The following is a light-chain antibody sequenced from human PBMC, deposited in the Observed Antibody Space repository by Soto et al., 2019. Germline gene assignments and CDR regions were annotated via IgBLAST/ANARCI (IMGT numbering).Light chain of an antibody. CDR1: QDIHTW. J-gene: IGKJ3*01. Sequence: DMQMTQSPSSVSASVGDRVTITCRASQDIHTWLAWYQQKPGKAPKLLISGASSLHSGVPSRFSGSGSGTEFTLTITNLQPEDFATYYCQQANNFPFAFVPGTKVEIK. CDR2: GAS. V-gene: IGKV1-12*01. CDR3: QQANNFPFA.